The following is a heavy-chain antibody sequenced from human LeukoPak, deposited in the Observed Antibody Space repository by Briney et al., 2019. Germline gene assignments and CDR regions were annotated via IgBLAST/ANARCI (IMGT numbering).Heavy chain of an antibody. Sequence: GGSLRLSCKGSGYSFASSWIGWVRQMPGKGLEWMGIIYPDDSDTRYSPSFEGQITISVDKSISTAYLQWSSLKASDTAMYYCARPNYYDSSGYNDYWGQGTLVTVSS. D-gene: IGHD3-22*01. CDR2: IYPDDSDT. CDR3: ARPNYYDSSGYNDY. CDR1: GYSFASSW. V-gene: IGHV5-51*01. J-gene: IGHJ4*02.